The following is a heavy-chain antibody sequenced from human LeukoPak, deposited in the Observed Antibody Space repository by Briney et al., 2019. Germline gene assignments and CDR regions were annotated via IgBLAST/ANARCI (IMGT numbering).Heavy chain of an antibody. D-gene: IGHD3-10*01. CDR3: ARGRPYGSGSNPLPPNWFDP. CDR1: GGSISSGSYY. Sequence: SETLSLTCTVSGGSISSGSYYWSWIRQPAGKGLEWIGRIYTSGSTNYNPSLKSRVTISVDTSKNQFSLKLSSVTAADTAVYYCARGRPYGSGSNPLPPNWFDPWGQGTLVTVSS. CDR2: IYTSGST. J-gene: IGHJ5*02. V-gene: IGHV4-61*02.